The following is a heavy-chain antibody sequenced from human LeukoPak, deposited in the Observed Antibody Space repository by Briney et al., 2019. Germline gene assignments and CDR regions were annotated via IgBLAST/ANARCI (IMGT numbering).Heavy chain of an antibody. J-gene: IGHJ3*02. CDR3: ASRWGYYDSSGYYYVASLDAFDI. CDR1: GGSISSSSYY. CDR2: IYYSWST. V-gene: IGHV4-39*01. D-gene: IGHD3-22*01. Sequence: PSETLSLTCTVSGGSISSSSYYWGWIRQPPGKGLEWIGCIYYSWSTYYNPSLKSRVTISVDTSKNQFSLKLSSVTAADTAVYYCASRWGYYDSSGYYYVASLDAFDIWGQGTMVTVSS.